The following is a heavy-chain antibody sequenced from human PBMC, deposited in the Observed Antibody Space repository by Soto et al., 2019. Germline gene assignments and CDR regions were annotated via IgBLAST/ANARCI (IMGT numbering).Heavy chain of an antibody. D-gene: IGHD3-10*01. Sequence: EVQLLDSGGGLVQPGGSLRLSCAASGFTFSSYAMSWVRQAPGKGLEWVSSISGSGGGTYYADSVKGRFTISRYNSKNTLSLQMNSLRDEDTAVYYCAKSRGSGSYFNPSDAFDFWGQGTMVTVSS. CDR2: ISGSGGGT. J-gene: IGHJ3*01. CDR3: AKSRGSGSYFNPSDAFDF. V-gene: IGHV3-23*01. CDR1: GFTFSSYA.